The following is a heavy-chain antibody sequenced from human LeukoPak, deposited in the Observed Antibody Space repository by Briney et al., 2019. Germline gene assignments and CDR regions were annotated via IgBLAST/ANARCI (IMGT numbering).Heavy chain of an antibody. J-gene: IGHJ6*02. Sequence: GGSLRLSCAASGFTFSDYYMSWIRQAPGKGLEWVSYISSSGSTIYYADSVKGRFTISRDNAKNSLYMQMNSLRAEDTAVYYCARDRDLTGYSSSWYYYHYYYYGMDVWGQGTTVTVSS. D-gene: IGHD6-13*01. CDR1: GFTFSDYY. CDR3: ARDRDLTGYSSSWYYYHYYYYGMDV. V-gene: IGHV3-11*01. CDR2: ISSSGSTI.